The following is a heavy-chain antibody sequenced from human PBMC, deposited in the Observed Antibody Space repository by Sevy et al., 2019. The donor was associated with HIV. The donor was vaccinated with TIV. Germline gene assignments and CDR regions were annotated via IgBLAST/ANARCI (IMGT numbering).Heavy chain of an antibody. D-gene: IGHD2-15*01. CDR1: GFTFSNAW. V-gene: IGHV3-15*01. CDR2: IKSKTDGGTT. Sequence: GGSLRLSCAASGFTFSNAWMSWVRQAPGKGLEWVGRIKSKTDGGTTDYAAPVKGRFTISRDDSKNTLYLQMNSLKTEDTAVYYCTTDIWVVPYDRGDYWGQGTLVTVSS. J-gene: IGHJ4*02. CDR3: TTDIWVVPYDRGDY.